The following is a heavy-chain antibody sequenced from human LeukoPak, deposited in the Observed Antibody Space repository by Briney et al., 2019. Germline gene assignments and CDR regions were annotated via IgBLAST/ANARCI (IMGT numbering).Heavy chain of an antibody. CDR2: ISGSGSIT. V-gene: IGHV3-23*01. Sequence: SLRLSCXASGFTFSSYAMSWVRQAPGKGLEWVSAISGSGSITYYADSVKGRFTISRDNSKNTLYLQMNSLRAEDTAVYYCAKTWEAAAGGDYWGQGTLVTVSS. CDR3: AKTWEAAAGGDY. D-gene: IGHD6-13*01. CDR1: GFTFSSYA. J-gene: IGHJ4*02.